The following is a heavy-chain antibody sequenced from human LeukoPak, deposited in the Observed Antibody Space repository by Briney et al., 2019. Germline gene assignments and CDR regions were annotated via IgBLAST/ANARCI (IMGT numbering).Heavy chain of an antibody. CDR1: GGSISSGDYY. CDR3: ARDHNRDAFDI. Sequence: SETLSLTCTVSGGSISSGDYYWSWIRQPPGKGLEWIGYIYYSGSTYYNPSLKSRVTISVDTSKNQFSLKLSSVTAADTAVYYCARDHNRDAFDIWGQGTMVTVSS. D-gene: IGHD1-14*01. CDR2: IYYSGST. V-gene: IGHV4-30-4*02. J-gene: IGHJ3*02.